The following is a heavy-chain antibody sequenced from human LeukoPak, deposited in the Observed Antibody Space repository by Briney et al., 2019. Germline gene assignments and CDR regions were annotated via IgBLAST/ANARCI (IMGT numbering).Heavy chain of an antibody. CDR1: GFTFSSYA. CDR2: ISGSGGST. J-gene: IGHJ4*02. CDR3: AKEAREGYYDSSGYYYY. Sequence: GGSLRLSCAASGFTFSSYAMRWVREAPGKGLEWVSAISGSGGSTYYADSVKGRFTISRDDSKNTLYLQMNSLRAEDTAVYYCAKEAREGYYDSSGYYYYWGQGTLVTVSS. D-gene: IGHD3-22*01. V-gene: IGHV3-23*01.